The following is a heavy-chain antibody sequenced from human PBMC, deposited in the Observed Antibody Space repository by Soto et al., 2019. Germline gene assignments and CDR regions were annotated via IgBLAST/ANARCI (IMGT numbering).Heavy chain of an antibody. CDR1: GGSISSGDYH. J-gene: IGHJ6*02. CDR2: VYYSGST. CDR3: DRDYSDPSAGAMDV. V-gene: IGHV4-30-4*01. Sequence: SETLSLTCTVSGGSISSGDYHWSWIRQPPGKGLEWIGAVYYSGSTYYNPSLKSRITISVDTSKNQFSLKLTSVTAADTAVYYCDRDYSDPSAGAMDVWGQGTTVTVSS. D-gene: IGHD6-13*01.